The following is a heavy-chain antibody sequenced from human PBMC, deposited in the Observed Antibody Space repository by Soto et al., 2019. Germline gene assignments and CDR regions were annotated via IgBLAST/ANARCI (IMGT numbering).Heavy chain of an antibody. CDR3: ARGNSSGWYFDWFDP. J-gene: IGHJ5*02. Sequence: ASVKVSCKASGYTFTSYGISWVRQAPGQGLEWMGWISAYNGNTNYAQKLQGRVTMTTDTSTSTAYMELRSLRSGDTAVYYCARGNSSGWYFDWFDPWGQGTLVTVSS. CDR1: GYTFTSYG. CDR2: ISAYNGNT. V-gene: IGHV1-18*01. D-gene: IGHD6-19*01.